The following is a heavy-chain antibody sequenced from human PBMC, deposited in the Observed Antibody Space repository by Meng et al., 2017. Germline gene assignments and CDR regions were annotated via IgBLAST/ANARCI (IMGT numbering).Heavy chain of an antibody. CDR2: IWYDGSNK. CDR1: GFTFSSYG. D-gene: IGHD3-10*01. J-gene: IGHJ3*02. CDR3: ARMGSMVRGVPRHDAFDI. Sequence: SCAASGFTFSSYGMHWVRQAPGKGLEWVAVIWYDGSNKYYADSVKGRFTISRDNSKNTLYLQMNSLRAEDTAVYYCARMGSMVRGVPRHDAFDIWGQGTMVTVSS. V-gene: IGHV3-33*01.